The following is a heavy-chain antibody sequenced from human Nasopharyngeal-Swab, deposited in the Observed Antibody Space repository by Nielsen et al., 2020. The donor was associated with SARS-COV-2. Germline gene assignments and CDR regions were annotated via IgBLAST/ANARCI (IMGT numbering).Heavy chain of an antibody. Sequence: GSLRLSCTVSGGSVSSGSYYWSWIRQPPGKGLEWIGYIYYSGSTNYNPSLKSRVTISVDTSKNQFSLKLSSVTAADTAVYYCARDPLVPAASDAFDIRGQGTMVTVSS. J-gene: IGHJ3*02. CDR2: IYYSGST. D-gene: IGHD2-2*01. CDR3: ARDPLVPAASDAFDI. V-gene: IGHV4-61*01. CDR1: GGSVSSGSYY.